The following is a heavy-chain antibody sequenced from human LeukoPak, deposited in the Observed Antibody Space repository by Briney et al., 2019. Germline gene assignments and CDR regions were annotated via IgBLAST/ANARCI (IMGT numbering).Heavy chain of an antibody. CDR1: GFTFSDYY. V-gene: IGHV3-11*05. Sequence: PGGSLRLSCAASGFTFSDYYMTRIRQAPGKGLEWLSYINTGSTYTNYANSVKGRFTISRDNAKNSLYLQLNSLRAEDTAVYYCTREDNWYFDLWGRGTLVTVSS. CDR2: INTGSTYT. CDR3: TREDNWYFDL. J-gene: IGHJ2*01.